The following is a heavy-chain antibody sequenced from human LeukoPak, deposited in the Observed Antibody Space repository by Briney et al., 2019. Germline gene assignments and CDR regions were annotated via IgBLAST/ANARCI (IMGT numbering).Heavy chain of an antibody. Sequence: AASVKVSCMASGYTFTSYDINWVRQATGQGLEWMGWMNPNSGNTGYAQKFQGRVTMTRNTSISTAYMELSSLRSEDTAVYYCARGRWAEYCSSTSCYSYYYYYMDVWGKGTTVTISS. V-gene: IGHV1-8*02. CDR2: MNPNSGNT. J-gene: IGHJ6*03. CDR3: ARGRWAEYCSSTSCYSYYYYYMDV. CDR1: GYTFTSYD. D-gene: IGHD2-2*01.